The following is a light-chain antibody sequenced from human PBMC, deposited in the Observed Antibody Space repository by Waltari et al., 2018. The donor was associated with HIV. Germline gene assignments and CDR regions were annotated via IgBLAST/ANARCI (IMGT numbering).Light chain of an antibody. Sequence: IQMTQSPSSLSASVGDRVTITCRASHTVGDWLAWYQQTPGKAPRLLIYAASTLESGVPTRWSGSGSGTEFTRTISSLQPEDCANYYCQQYNRYFSWAFGPGTKVEIK. CDR1: HTVGDW. CDR2: AAS. J-gene: IGKJ1*01. V-gene: IGKV1-5*03. CDR3: QQYNRYFSWA.